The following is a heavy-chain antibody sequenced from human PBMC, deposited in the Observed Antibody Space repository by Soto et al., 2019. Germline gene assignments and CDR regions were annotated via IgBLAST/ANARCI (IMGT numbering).Heavy chain of an antibody. D-gene: IGHD6-19*01. CDR2: ISGGGNT. CDR3: AKENLQWLVGLFDS. CDR1: GFTFSTYA. Sequence: GGSLRLSCTTSGFTFSTYAMNWVRQAPGKGLEWVSGISGGGNTYYADSVKGRFTTSRDNSKNTLYLQMTSLRAEDTAIYYCAKENLQWLVGLFDSWGQGTLVTVS. V-gene: IGHV3-23*01. J-gene: IGHJ4*02.